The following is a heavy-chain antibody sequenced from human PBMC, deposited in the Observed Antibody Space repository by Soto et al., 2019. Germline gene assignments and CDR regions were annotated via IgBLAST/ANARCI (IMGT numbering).Heavy chain of an antibody. V-gene: IGHV4-39*02. CDR2: IYYSGST. CDR1: GGSISSSSYY. CDR3: ARPYYGSGSYRNYYGMDV. Sequence: QLQLQESGPGLVKPSETLSLTCTVSGGSISSSSYYWGWIRQPPGKGLEWIGSIYYSGSTYYNPSLKTPVTISVDPSQNHFSLKLSSVTAADTAVYYCARPYYGSGSYRNYYGMDVWGQGTPVTVSS. D-gene: IGHD3-10*01. J-gene: IGHJ6*02.